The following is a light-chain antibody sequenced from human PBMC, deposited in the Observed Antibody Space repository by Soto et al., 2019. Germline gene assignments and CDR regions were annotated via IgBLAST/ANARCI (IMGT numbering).Light chain of an antibody. CDR3: SSYTSSTTYV. CDR1: SSDVGAYSY. CDR2: DVS. Sequence: QSALTQPASVSGSPGQSITISCTGTSSDVGAYSYVSWYQQHPGKAPKLIIYDVSDRPSEISNRFSGSKSDNTASLTISGLQAEDEAEYYCSSYTSSTTYVFGTGTKLTVL. J-gene: IGLJ1*01. V-gene: IGLV2-14*01.